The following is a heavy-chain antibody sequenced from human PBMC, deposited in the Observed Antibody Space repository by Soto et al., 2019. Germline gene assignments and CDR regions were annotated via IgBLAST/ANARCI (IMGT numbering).Heavy chain of an antibody. CDR2: ISAYTDNP. Sequence: ASVNVSCKASGYTFTNYGVTWVRQAPGQGLEWMGWISAYTDNPNYAQKFQGRVTMTIDTSTTTAYMDLRSLTSDDTAVYYCARVIPGAEAWFGTWGQGTLVTVSS. CDR3: ARVIPGAEAWFGT. V-gene: IGHV1-18*01. D-gene: IGHD2-2*02. CDR1: GYTFTNYG. J-gene: IGHJ5*02.